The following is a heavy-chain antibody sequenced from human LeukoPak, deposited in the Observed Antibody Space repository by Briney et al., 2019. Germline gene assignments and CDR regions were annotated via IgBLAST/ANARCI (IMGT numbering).Heavy chain of an antibody. CDR3: ARAEWSNWYFDL. J-gene: IGHJ2*01. CDR2: IKQDGSEK. Sequence: GGSLRLSCAASGFTFSTYWMNWVRQAPGKGLEWVANIKQDGSEKYYVDSVKGRFTLSRDSTKNSLYLQMNSLRPEDTAVYYCARAEWSNWYFDLWGRGTLVTVSS. CDR1: GFTFSTYW. D-gene: IGHD3-3*01. V-gene: IGHV3-7*03.